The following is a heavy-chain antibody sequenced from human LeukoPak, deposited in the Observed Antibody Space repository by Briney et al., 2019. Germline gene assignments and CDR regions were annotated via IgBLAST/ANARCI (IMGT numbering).Heavy chain of an antibody. D-gene: IGHD6-19*01. J-gene: IGHJ4*02. Sequence: GASVKVSCKASGYTFTGYYMHWVRQAPGQGLEWMGWINPNSGGTNYAQKFQGRVTMTRDTSISTAYMELSRLRSDDTVVYYRARDYPRSLYSSGWYGNDYWGQGTLVTVSS. CDR1: GYTFTGYY. CDR2: INPNSGGT. V-gene: IGHV1-2*02. CDR3: ARDYPRSLYSSGWYGNDY.